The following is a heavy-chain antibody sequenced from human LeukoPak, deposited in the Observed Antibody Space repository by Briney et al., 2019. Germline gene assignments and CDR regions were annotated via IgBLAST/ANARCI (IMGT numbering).Heavy chain of an antibody. D-gene: IGHD3-22*01. CDR1: GFTFSSYW. Sequence: GSLRLSCAASGFTFSSYWMHWVRQAPGKGLVWVSRINSDGSSTSYADSVKGRFTISRDNAKNTLYLQMNSLRAEDTAVYYCASSGTYYYDSSGYYLDYWGQGTLVTVSS. CDR3: ASSGTYYYDSSGYYLDY. V-gene: IGHV3-74*01. CDR2: INSDGSST. J-gene: IGHJ4*02.